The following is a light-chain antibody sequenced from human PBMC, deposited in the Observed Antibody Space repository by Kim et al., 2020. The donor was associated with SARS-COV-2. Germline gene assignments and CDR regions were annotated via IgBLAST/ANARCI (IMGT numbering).Light chain of an antibody. V-gene: IGKV1-9*01. CDR1: QGISSY. J-gene: IGKJ3*01. CDR3: QQLNSYPGFT. Sequence: SVGDRVTIPCRASQGISSYLAWYQQKPGKAPKLLIYAASTLQSGVPSRFSGSGSGTDFTLTISSLQPEDFATYYCQQLNSYPGFTFGPGTKVDIK. CDR2: AAS.